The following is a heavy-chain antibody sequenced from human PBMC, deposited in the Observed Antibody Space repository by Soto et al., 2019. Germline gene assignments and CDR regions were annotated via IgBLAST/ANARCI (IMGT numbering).Heavy chain of an antibody. Sequence: TSETLSLTCTVSGGSISSGGYYWSWIRQHPGKGLEWIGYIYYSGSTYYNPSLKSRVTISVDTSKNQFSLKLSSVTAADTAVYYCASGPRMATPRGDDALDISGQGTMVTVSS. CDR3: ASGPRMATPRGDDALDI. V-gene: IGHV4-31*03. CDR2: IYYSGST. D-gene: IGHD5-12*01. CDR1: GGSISSGGYY. J-gene: IGHJ3*02.